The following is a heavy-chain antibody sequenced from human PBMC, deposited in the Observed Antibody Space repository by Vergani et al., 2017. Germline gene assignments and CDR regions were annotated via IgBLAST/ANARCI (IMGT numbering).Heavy chain of an antibody. CDR1: GFTFSDNY. V-gene: IGHV3-11*04. CDR2: MSSGDSI. Sequence: QVQLVESGGGLVKPGGSLRLSCAASGFTFSDNYMSWVRQAPGKGLEWISYMSSGDSIYYADSVKGRFTVSRDNTKNTLYLQMNSLRAEDTAVYYCARQTDTGSSVSYNYYAMDVWGQGTTVSVSS. D-gene: IGHD3-9*01. J-gene: IGHJ6*02. CDR3: ARQTDTGSSVSYNYYAMDV.